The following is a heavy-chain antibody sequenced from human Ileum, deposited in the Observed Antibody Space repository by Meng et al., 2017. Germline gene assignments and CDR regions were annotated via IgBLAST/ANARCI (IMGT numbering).Heavy chain of an antibody. V-gene: IGHV3-30*02. CDR2: IWSDGSSK. CDR3: ARDKGVTCLDT. D-gene: IGHD3-10*01. Sequence: GGSLRLSCAASGLIFSKSGMHWVRQAPGKGLEWVALIWSDGSSKYYADSVKGPVTISRDNSKNTVSLQMDSLRVEDTAVYYCARDKGVTCLDTWGQGTLVTVSS. CDR1: GLIFSKSG. J-gene: IGHJ5*01.